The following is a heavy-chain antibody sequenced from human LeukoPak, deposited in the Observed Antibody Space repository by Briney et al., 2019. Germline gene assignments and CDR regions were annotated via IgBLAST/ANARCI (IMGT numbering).Heavy chain of an antibody. D-gene: IGHD3-22*01. Sequence: GGSLRLSCAASGFTFSSYEMNWVRQAPGKGLEWVSYISSSGSTIYYADSVKGRFTISRDNAKNSLYLQMNSLRAEDTAVYYCARDSRYYDSSGYYWGQGTLVTVSS. J-gene: IGHJ4*02. CDR3: ARDSRYYDSSGYY. V-gene: IGHV3-48*03. CDR2: ISSSGSTI. CDR1: GFTFSSYE.